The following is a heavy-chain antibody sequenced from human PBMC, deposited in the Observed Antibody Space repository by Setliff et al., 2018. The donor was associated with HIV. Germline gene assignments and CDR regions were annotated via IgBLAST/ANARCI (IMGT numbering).Heavy chain of an antibody. Sequence: SETLSLTCTVSGGSIRVDNYFWGWIRQPPGKGLEWIGIMNSKGESFYNASFTNGVLISIDTSKNRFSLTMTSVTAADTAVYYCARGPNLLTHYYDSSGYAVGYSGHWGQGTLVTVSS. CDR3: ARGPNLLTHYYDSSGYAVGYSGH. CDR2: MNSKGES. V-gene: IGHV4-39*02. CDR1: GGSIRVDNYF. D-gene: IGHD3-22*01. J-gene: IGHJ4*02.